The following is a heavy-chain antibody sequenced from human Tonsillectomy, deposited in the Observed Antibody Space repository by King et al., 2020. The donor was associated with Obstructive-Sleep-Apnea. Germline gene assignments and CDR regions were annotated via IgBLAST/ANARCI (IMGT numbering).Heavy chain of an antibody. V-gene: IGHV1-46*03. CDR3: ARAQRTVSTTYYDGMDV. D-gene: IGHD4-11*01. Sequence: QLVQSGAEVKKPGASVKVSCKASGYTFTSYYMHWVRQAPGQGLEWMGIINPSGGSRSYAQKFQGRLTMNRDTSTSTVYMEPSSLRSEDTAVYYCARAQRTVSTTYYDGMDVWGQGTTVTVSS. J-gene: IGHJ6*02. CDR2: INPSGGSR. CDR1: GYTFTSYY.